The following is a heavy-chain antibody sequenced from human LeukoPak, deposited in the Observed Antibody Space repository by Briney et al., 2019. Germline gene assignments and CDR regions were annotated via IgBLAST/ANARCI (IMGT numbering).Heavy chain of an antibody. CDR1: GGTFSSYA. V-gene: IGHV1-69*04. CDR2: IIPILGIA. Sequence: ASVKVSCKASGGTFSSYAISWVRQAPGQGLEWMGRIIPILGIANYAQKFQGRVTITADKSTSTAYMELSSLRSEDTAVYYCARGISRDGFFDYWGQGTLVTVSS. J-gene: IGHJ4*02. D-gene: IGHD5-24*01. CDR3: ARGISRDGFFDY.